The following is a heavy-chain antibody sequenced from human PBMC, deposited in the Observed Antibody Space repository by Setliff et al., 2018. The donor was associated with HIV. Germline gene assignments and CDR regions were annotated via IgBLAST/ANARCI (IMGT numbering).Heavy chain of an antibody. V-gene: IGHV1-3*01. D-gene: IGHD5-12*01. J-gene: IGHJ4*02. CDR3: ARGEVAVDY. CDR2: INAGNGNI. CDR1: GYTFTNYA. Sequence: SVKVSCKASGYTFTNYAMHWVRQAPGQRLEWMGWINAGNGNIEYSQKFQGRVTISRDTSASTAYMELSSLRSEDTAVYYCARGEVAVDYWGQGTLVTVSS.